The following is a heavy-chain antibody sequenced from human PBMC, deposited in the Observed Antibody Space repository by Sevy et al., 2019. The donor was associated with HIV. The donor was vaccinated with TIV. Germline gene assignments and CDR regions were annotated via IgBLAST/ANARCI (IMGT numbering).Heavy chain of an antibody. J-gene: IGHJ6*02. Sequence: GGSLRLSCAASGFTFSSYNMNWVRQTPGKGLEWVSFIGSGSGYIYYADSVKGRFTISRDNAKNSLYLQMNSLRAEDTAMYYCTRDKTILEGRYGMDVWGQGTTVTVSS. V-gene: IGHV3-21*01. D-gene: IGHD3-3*01. CDR3: TRDKTILEGRYGMDV. CDR2: IGSGSGYI. CDR1: GFTFSSYN.